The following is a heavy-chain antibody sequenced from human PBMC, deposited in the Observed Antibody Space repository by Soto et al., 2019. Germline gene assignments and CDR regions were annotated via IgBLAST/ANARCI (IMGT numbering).Heavy chain of an antibody. CDR2: ISAYNGNT. V-gene: IGHV1-18*01. J-gene: IGHJ4*02. Sequence: QVQLVQSGAEVKKPGASVKVSCKASGYTFTSYGISWVRXAPXQXXXXXXWISAYNGNTNHTQKLKGRVTMTTDTSTSTAYMELRSLRSDDTAVYYCARVPDIVVLGAAILFYYWGQGTLVTVSS. D-gene: IGHD2-15*01. CDR3: ARVPDIVVLGAAILFYY. CDR1: GYTFTSYG.